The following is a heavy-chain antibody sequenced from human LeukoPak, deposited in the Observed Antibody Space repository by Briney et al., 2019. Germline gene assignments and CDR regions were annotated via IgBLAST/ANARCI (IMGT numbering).Heavy chain of an antibody. CDR2: INPNSGGT. V-gene: IGHV1-2*06. J-gene: IGHJ5*02. Sequence: ASVKVSCKASGYTFTGYYMHWVRQAPGQGLEWMGRINPNSGGTNYAQKFQGRVTMTRDTSISTAYMELSRLRSDDTAVYYCARAAKGYRSGGSCNWFDPWGQGTLVTVSS. CDR3: ARAAKGYRSGGSCNWFDP. D-gene: IGHD2-15*01. CDR1: GYTFTGYY.